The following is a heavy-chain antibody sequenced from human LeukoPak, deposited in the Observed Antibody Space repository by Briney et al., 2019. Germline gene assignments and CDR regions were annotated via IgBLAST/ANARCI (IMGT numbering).Heavy chain of an antibody. CDR2: INHSGST. D-gene: IGHD2-21*01. CDR3: ARLRLWSFDP. V-gene: IGHV4-34*01. CDR1: GFTFSDYY. Sequence: GSLRLSCAASGFTFSDYYMSWIRQAPGKGLEWIGEINHSGSTNYNPSLKSRVTISVDTSKNQFSLKLSSVTAADTAVYYCARLRLWSFDPWGQGTLVTVSS. J-gene: IGHJ5*02.